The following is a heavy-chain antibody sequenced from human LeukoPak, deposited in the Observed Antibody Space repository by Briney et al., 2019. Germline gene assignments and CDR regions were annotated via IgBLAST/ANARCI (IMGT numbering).Heavy chain of an antibody. D-gene: IGHD3-9*01. CDR1: GGSISSSSYY. CDR2: IYYSGST. J-gene: IGHJ4*02. Sequence: SETLSLTCTVSGGSISSSSYYWGWIRQPPGKGLEWIGSIYYSGSTYYNPSLKSRVTISVDTSKNQFSLKLSSVTAADTAVYYCARDGMELRYFDWLSNYFDYWGQGTLVTVSS. CDR3: ARDGMELRYFDWLSNYFDY. V-gene: IGHV4-39*02.